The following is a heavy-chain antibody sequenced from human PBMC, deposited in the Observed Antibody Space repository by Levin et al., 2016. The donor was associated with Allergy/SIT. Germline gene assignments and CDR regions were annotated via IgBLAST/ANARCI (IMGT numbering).Heavy chain of an antibody. J-gene: IGHJ4*02. CDR2: IHQSGTT. V-gene: IGHV4-4*02. Sequence: WIRQPPGKGLEWIGEIHQSGTTEYNSPLKSRVTISVDKSKNQYSLKLTSVTAADSGVYYCARRGDSSGYFDYWGQGTLVTVSS. CDR3: ARRGDSSGYFDY. D-gene: IGHD3-22*01.